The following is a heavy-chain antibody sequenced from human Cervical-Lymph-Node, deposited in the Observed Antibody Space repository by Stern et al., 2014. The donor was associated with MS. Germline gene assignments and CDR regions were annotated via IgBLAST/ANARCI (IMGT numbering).Heavy chain of an antibody. D-gene: IGHD2-15*01. Sequence: DQLVESGGGVVQPGRSLRLSCAASGFIFSNYAMHWVRQAPGKGLDWVAFVSNEGSKQFYADSVKGRFTISRDNANNTLYLQMNSLRPEDTAVYYCGRDTCRGGGCYFRYWGQGILINVSS. CDR1: GFIFSNYA. CDR2: VSNEGSKQ. V-gene: IGHV3-30-3*01. CDR3: GRDTCRGGGCYFRY. J-gene: IGHJ4*02.